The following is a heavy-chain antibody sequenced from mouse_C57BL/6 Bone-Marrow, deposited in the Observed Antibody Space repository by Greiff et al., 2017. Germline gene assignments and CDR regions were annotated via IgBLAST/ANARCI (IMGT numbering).Heavy chain of an antibody. D-gene: IGHD1-1*01. CDR2: IYPGNSDT. CDR3: TRERIITTVVAFDY. J-gene: IGHJ2*01. V-gene: IGHV1-5*01. Sequence: EVQLQQSGTVLARPGASVKMSCKTSGYTFTSYWMHWVKQRPGQGLEWIGAIYPGNSDTSYNQKFKGKAKLTAVTSASTAYMELSSLTNEDSAVYYCTRERIITTVVAFDYWGQGTTLTVSS. CDR1: GYTFTSYW.